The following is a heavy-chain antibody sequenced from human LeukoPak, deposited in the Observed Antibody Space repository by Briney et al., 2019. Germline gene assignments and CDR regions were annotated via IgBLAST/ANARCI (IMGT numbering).Heavy chain of an antibody. Sequence: PGRSLRLSCSASGFTFSSYGMHWVRQAPGKGLEWVAFIRYDGSNKYYADSVKGRFTISRDNSKNTLYLQMNSLRAEDTAVYYCAXXGVEMATITDYYFDYWGQGTLVTVSS. CDR1: GFTFSSYG. D-gene: IGHD5-24*01. V-gene: IGHV3-30*02. J-gene: IGHJ4*02. CDR3: AXXGVEMATITDYYFDY. CDR2: IRYDGSNK.